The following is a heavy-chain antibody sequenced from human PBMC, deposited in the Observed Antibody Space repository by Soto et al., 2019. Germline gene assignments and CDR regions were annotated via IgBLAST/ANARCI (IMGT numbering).Heavy chain of an antibody. CDR2: IYYSGST. CDR3: ARTLVGAPPFDY. D-gene: IGHD1-26*01. J-gene: IGHJ4*02. V-gene: IGHV4-30-4*01. CDR1: GGSISSGNYY. Sequence: QVQLQESGPGLVKPSQTLSLTCTVSGGSISSGNYYWSWIRQPPGKGLEWIGYIYYSGSTYYNPSLKGRVTISVDTSKIQFSLKLSSVTAADTAVYYCARTLVGAPPFDYWGQGTLVTVSS.